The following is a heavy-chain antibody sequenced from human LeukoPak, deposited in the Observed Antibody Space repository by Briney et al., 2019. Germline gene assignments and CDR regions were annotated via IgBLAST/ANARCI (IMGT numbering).Heavy chain of an antibody. J-gene: IGHJ4*02. V-gene: IGHV3-30-3*01. CDR3: AGGSVTTLFDY. D-gene: IGHD4-17*01. CDR1: GFTFSSYA. Sequence: ERSLRLSCAASGFTFSSYAMHWVRQAPGKGLEWAATISYDGGNRYYADSVKGRFTISRDNSKNTLFLQMNSLRAEDTAVYYCAGGSVTTLFDYWGQGTLVTVST. CDR2: ISYDGGNR.